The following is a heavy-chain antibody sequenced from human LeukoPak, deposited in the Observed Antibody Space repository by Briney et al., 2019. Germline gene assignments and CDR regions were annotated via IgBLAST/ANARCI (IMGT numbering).Heavy chain of an antibody. Sequence: SRTLSLTCTVSGDSVSSGSNYWSWIRQPAGKGLEWIGRIYNSWTTNYNPSLKSRVTISVDTSKNQFSLKLSSVTAADTAVYYCARRDYLDHFYYIDVWDKGNTVTVSS. J-gene: IGHJ6*03. CDR3: ARRDYLDHFYYIDV. CDR2: IYNSWTT. V-gene: IGHV4-61*02. CDR1: GDSVSSGSNY. D-gene: IGHD3-10*01.